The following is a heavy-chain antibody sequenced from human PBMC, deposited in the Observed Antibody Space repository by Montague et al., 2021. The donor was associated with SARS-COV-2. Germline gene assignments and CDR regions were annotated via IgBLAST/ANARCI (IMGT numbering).Heavy chain of an antibody. CDR3: ARVGRGSSWYEVAFDI. D-gene: IGHD6-13*01. V-gene: IGHV4-59*01. J-gene: IGHJ3*02. CDR2: IYNSGST. CDR1: GGSISRYS. Sequence: SETLSLTRTVSGGSISRYSWTWIRQPPGKGLGWIGYIYNSGSTNHNPSLTSRVTISVDTSKNQFSLKLSSVAAADTAVYYCARVGRGSSWYEVAFDIWGQGTMVTVSS.